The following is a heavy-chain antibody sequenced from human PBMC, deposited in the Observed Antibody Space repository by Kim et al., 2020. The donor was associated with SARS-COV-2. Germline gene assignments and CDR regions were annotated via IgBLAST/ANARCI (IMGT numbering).Heavy chain of an antibody. J-gene: IGHJ6*02. CDR1: GVTFSSYW. D-gene: IGHD1-26*01. V-gene: IGHV3-74*01. CDR2: INSDGSST. CDR3: AREVGGGSYSNGMDV. Sequence: GGSLRLSCAASGVTFSSYWMHWVRQAPGKGLVWVSRINSDGSSTSYADSVKGRFTISRDSAKNTLYLQMNSLRAEDTAVYYCAREVGGGSYSNGMDVWGQGTTVTVSS.